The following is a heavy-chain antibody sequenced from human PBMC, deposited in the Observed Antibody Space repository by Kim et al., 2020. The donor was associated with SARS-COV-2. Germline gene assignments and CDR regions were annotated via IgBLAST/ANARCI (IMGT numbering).Heavy chain of an antibody. Sequence: YYADSVKGRFPMSRDNAQNSLYLQIDSLRAEDTAVYFCSRGKYSGGWSDFWGQGTLVTVSS. V-gene: IGHV3-21*06. D-gene: IGHD6-19*01. J-gene: IGHJ4*02. CDR3: SRGKYSGGWSDF.